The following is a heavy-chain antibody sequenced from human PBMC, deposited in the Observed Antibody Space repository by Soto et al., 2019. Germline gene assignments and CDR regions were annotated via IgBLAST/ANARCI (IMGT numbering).Heavy chain of an antibody. D-gene: IGHD3-10*01. CDR3: ARALTMVRGVIIPGS. Sequence: ASVKVSCKASGYTFTSYGISWVRQAPGQGLEWMGWISAYNGNTNYAQKLQGRVTMTTDTSTSTAYMELRSLRSDDTAVYYCARALTMVRGVIIPGSWGQGTLVTVSS. J-gene: IGHJ5*02. CDR1: GYTFTSYG. CDR2: ISAYNGNT. V-gene: IGHV1-18*01.